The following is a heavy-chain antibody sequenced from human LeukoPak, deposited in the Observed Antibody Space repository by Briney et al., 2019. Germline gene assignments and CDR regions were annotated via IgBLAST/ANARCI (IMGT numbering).Heavy chain of an antibody. CDR2: ISSGGRYV. D-gene: IGHD6-19*01. CDR3: TRDVRDEYSSGWYPIGY. J-gene: IGHJ4*02. Sequence: GGSLRLSCAASGFSFITYSMNWVRQAPGKGLEWVSSISSGGRYVYYADSVKGRFTISRDNAKNSLYLQMNSLRAEDTAVYYCTRDVRDEYSSGWYPIGYWGQGTLVTVSS. V-gene: IGHV3-21*01. CDR1: GFSFITYS.